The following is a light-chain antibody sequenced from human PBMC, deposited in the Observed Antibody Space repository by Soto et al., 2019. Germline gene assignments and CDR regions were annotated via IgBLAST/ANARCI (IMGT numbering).Light chain of an antibody. V-gene: IGKV1-5*03. CDR2: TAS. Sequence: DIQMTQAPPTLSASVRDRVTITCRASQSISTWLAWYQQKPGKVPKLLIYTASTLESGVPSRFSGSGSGTEYTLTISSLQPDDFATYYCQQSYNAWTFGQGTKVDI. J-gene: IGKJ1*01. CDR3: QQSYNAWT. CDR1: QSISTW.